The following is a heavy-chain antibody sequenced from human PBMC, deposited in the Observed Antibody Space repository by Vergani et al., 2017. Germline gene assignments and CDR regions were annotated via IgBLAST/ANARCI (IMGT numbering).Heavy chain of an antibody. Sequence: EVQLVESGGGLVQPGGSLRLSCAASGFSLSRFWMSWVRQAPEKGLAWVAHISPDGSATSYVDSVKGRFTISRDNTKNSLSLQMSGLRLEDTGVYHCVRDRGLCAGGRCYTEAWDYWGQGTPVTVSS. V-gene: IGHV3-7*01. D-gene: IGHD2-2*02. CDR1: GFSLSRFW. J-gene: IGHJ4*02. CDR3: VRDRGLCAGGRCYTEAWDY. CDR2: ISPDGSAT.